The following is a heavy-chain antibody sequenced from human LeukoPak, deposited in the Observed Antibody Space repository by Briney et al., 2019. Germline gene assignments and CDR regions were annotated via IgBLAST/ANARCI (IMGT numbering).Heavy chain of an antibody. Sequence: PGGSLRLSCAASGFTFSSYSMNWVRQAPGKGLEWVSSISSSSSYIYYADSVKGRFTISRDNSKNTLYLQMNSLRGEDTGVYYCARDPVPATARHFDYWGQGTLVTVSS. CDR1: GFTFSSYS. V-gene: IGHV3-21*01. J-gene: IGHJ4*02. CDR3: ARDPVPATARHFDY. CDR2: ISSSSSYI. D-gene: IGHD1-1*01.